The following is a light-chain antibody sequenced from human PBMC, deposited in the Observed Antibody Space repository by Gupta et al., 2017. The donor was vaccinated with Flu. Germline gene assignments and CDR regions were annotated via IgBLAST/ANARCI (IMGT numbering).Light chain of an antibody. V-gene: IGKV3-15*01. CDR1: QSVSNN. CDR2: GAS. J-gene: IGKJ2*01. CDR3: QQYYDWPPYT. Sequence: EKMLTQSPATLSVSPGERATLSCRASQSVSNNLAWYQQKPGQAPRLLIYGASTRATGIPARFSGGGSGTEFTLTISSLQSEDFAVYYCQQYYDWPPYTFGQGTKLEIK.